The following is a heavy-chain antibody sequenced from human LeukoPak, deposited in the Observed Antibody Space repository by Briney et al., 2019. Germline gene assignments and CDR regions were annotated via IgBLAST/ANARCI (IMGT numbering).Heavy chain of an antibody. J-gene: IGHJ4*02. CDR3: ASAYASYDFWSGYENFDF. D-gene: IGHD3-3*01. Sequence: GGSLRLSCAASGIRFTTHWMNWVRQAPGKGLEWVASIRQDGGEIKYVDSVKGRFTISRDLAQNSLFLQMNSLRAEDTAVYYCASAYASYDFWSGYENFDFWGQGTLVTVSS. CDR2: IRQDGGEI. CDR1: GIRFTTHW. V-gene: IGHV3-7*01.